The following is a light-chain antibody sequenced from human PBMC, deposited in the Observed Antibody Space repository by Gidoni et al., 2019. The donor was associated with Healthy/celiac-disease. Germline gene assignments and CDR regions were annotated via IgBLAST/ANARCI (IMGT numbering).Light chain of an antibody. CDR2: AAS. CDR1: QSISSY. CDR3: QQSYSTLPIT. V-gene: IGKV1-39*01. Sequence: DIQMTPSPSSLSASVGDRVTITCRASQSISSYLTWYQQKPGKAPKLLIYAASSLQSGVPSRFSGSGSGTDFTLTISSLQPEDFATYYCQQSYSTLPITFGQGTRLEIK. J-gene: IGKJ5*01.